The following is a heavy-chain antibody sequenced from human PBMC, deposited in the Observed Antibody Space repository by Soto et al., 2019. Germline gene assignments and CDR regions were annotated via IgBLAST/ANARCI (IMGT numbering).Heavy chain of an antibody. CDR1: GFTFSSYA. V-gene: IGHV3-23*01. CDR2: ISGSGGST. CDR3: AKSYDDFWSGYLH. D-gene: IGHD3-3*01. J-gene: IGHJ4*02. Sequence: GGSLRLSCAASGFTFSSYAMSWVRQAPGKGLEWVSAISGSGGSTYYADSVKGRFTISRDNSKNTLYLQMDSLRAEDTAVYYCAKSYDDFWSGYLHWGQGTLVTVSS.